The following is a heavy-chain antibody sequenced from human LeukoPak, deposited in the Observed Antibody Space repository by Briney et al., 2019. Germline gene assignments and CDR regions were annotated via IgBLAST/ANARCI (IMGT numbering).Heavy chain of an antibody. CDR1: GFTFSSYA. D-gene: IGHD3-3*01. Sequence: GGSLRLSCAASGFTFSSYAMSWVRQAPRKGLEWVSAISGSGGSTYYADSVKGRFTISRDNSKNTLYLQMNSLRAEDTAVYYCAKDKSRFLEWFFFDYWGQGTLVTVSS. V-gene: IGHV3-23*01. CDR3: AKDKSRFLEWFFFDY. J-gene: IGHJ4*02. CDR2: ISGSGGST.